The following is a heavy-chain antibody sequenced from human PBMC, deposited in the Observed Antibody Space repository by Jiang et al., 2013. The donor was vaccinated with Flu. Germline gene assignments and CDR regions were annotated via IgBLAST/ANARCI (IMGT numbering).Heavy chain of an antibody. Sequence: TVSGGSISSYYWSWIRQPPGKGLEWIGYIYYSGNTNYNPSLKSRVTISVDTSKNQFSLKLSSVTAADTAVYYCARGAGIAAHYSGLFDYWGQGTLVTVSS. V-gene: IGHV4-59*01. CDR1: GGSISSYY. D-gene: IGHD6-6*01. J-gene: IGHJ4*02. CDR3: ARGAGIAAHYSGLFDY. CDR2: IYYSGNT.